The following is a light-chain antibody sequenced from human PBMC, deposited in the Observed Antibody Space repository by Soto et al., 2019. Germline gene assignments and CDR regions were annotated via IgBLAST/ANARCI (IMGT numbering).Light chain of an antibody. Sequence: DIVMTQSPLSLPVIPGEPASISCRSSQSLLHSNGYNYLDWYLQKPGQSPQLLINLGSNRASGVPDRFSGRGSGTDFILKISRVEAEDVGVYYCMQALQTPLTFGGGTKVEIK. CDR2: LGS. J-gene: IGKJ4*01. V-gene: IGKV2-28*01. CDR3: MQALQTPLT. CDR1: QSLLHSNGYNY.